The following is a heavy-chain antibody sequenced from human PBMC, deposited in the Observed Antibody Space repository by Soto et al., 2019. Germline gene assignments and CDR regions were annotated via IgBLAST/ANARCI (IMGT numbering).Heavy chain of an antibody. CDR1: GGSISSGGYY. V-gene: IGHV4-31*03. CDR3: AGKPNALYYFDF. D-gene: IGHD2-8*01. Sequence: HAQTLSLTCTASGGSISSGGYYWSWMRQHPARGLEWIGYIHNSGIPYYSPSLRSRVTISVDTSQNQVSLELRSVTAADTAVYYCAGKPNALYYFDFWGQGTLVTVSS. CDR2: IHNSGIP. J-gene: IGHJ4*02.